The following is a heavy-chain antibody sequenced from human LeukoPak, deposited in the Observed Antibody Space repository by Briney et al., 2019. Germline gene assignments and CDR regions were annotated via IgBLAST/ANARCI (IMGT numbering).Heavy chain of an antibody. Sequence: PGGSLRLSCAASGFPFSSYAMHWVRQAPGKGLEYVSAISSNGGSTYYANSVKGRFTISRDNSKNTLYLQMGSLRAEDMAVYYCARDNVVPAAPSEKVYYMDVWGKGTAVTVSS. CDR3: ARDNVVPAAPSEKVYYMDV. CDR1: GFPFSSYA. J-gene: IGHJ6*03. D-gene: IGHD2-2*01. V-gene: IGHV3-64*01. CDR2: ISSNGGST.